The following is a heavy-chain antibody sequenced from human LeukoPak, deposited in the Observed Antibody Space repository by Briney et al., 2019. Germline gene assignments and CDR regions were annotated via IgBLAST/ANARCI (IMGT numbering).Heavy chain of an antibody. CDR3: ARGGIAAAGRGLYYYYYYMDV. D-gene: IGHD6-13*01. CDR2: INPNSGGT. J-gene: IGHJ6*03. CDR1: GYTFTGYY. V-gene: IGHV1-2*02. Sequence: ASVKVSCKASGYTFTGYYMHWVRQAPGQGLEWMGWINPNSGGTNYAQKFQGRVTMTRDTSISTAYMELSRLRSDDTAVYYCARGGIAAAGRGLYYYYYYMDVWGKGTTVTISS.